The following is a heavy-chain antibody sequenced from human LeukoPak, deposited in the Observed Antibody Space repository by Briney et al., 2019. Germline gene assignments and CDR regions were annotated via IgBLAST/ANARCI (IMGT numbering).Heavy chain of an antibody. CDR2: INSDGSST. CDR1: GFTSSSYW. Sequence: PGGSLRLSCAASGFTSSSYWMHWVRQAPGKGLVWVSRINSDGSSTSYADSVKGRFTISRDNAKNTLYLQMNSLRAEDTAVYYCARDSYYYDSSGPLDYWGQGTLVTVSS. CDR3: ARDSYYYDSSGPLDY. V-gene: IGHV3-74*01. D-gene: IGHD3-22*01. J-gene: IGHJ4*02.